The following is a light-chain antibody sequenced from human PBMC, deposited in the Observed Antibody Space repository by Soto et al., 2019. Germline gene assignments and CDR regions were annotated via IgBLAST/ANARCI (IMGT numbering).Light chain of an antibody. CDR3: QQRHMWPIT. V-gene: IGKV3-11*01. CDR2: DAY. J-gene: IGKJ5*01. CDR1: PSFRGL. Sequence: EVVLTQSPVPLSLSPGERATLSCRASPSFRGLLAWYHQKPGQAPRLLIYDAYTRATGIPPRFSGSGSGTDFTLTISSLEPEDSAVYYGQQRHMWPITFGQGTRLEIK.